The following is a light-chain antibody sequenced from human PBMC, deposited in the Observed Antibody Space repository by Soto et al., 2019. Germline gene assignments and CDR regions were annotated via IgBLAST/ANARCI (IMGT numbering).Light chain of an antibody. CDR2: DSS. Sequence: EIVLTQSPATLSLSPGEIATLSCRASQSVGNWLFWYQQKRGQAPRLLIYDSSNRATGIPDRFSGSGSGTDFTLTINRLEPEDVAVYYCQQYGSSHLTFGGGTKVDIK. J-gene: IGKJ4*01. CDR3: QQYGSSHLT. V-gene: IGKV3-20*01. CDR1: QSVGNWL.